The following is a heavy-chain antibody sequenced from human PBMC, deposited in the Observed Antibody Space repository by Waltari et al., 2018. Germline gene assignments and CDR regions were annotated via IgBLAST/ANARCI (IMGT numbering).Heavy chain of an antibody. V-gene: IGHV3-53*02. CDR1: GFTISNNY. J-gene: IGHJ3*01. D-gene: IGHD3-22*01. CDR2: IYSGGNT. Sequence: DVQLVETGGGLIQPGGSLRLPCSASGFTISNNYMTWFRQTPAKGLEWVSVIYSGGNTYYAASVTGRFTISRDSINNTLFLQMNNLRAEDTAIYYCARVIRDGPSGFYGIAAFDLWGQGTMVTVSS. CDR3: ARVIRDGPSGFYGIAAFDL.